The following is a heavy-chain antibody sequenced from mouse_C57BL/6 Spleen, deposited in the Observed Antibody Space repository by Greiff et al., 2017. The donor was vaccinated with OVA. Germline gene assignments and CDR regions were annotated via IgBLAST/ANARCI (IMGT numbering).Heavy chain of an antibody. D-gene: IGHD1-1*01. CDR1: GFTFSSYG. CDR2: ISSGGSYT. Sequence: EVKLQESGGDLVKPGGSLKLSCAASGFTFSSYGMSWVRQTPDKRLEWVATISSGGSYTYYPDSVKGRFTISRDNAKNTLYLQMSSLKSEDTAMYYCARHKSSYRFDYWGQGTTLTVSS. CDR3: ARHKSSYRFDY. J-gene: IGHJ2*01. V-gene: IGHV5-6*01.